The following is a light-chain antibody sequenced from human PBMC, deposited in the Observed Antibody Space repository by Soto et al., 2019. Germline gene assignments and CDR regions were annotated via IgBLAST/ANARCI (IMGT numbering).Light chain of an antibody. CDR3: AAWDASLNGVV. CDR2: SNN. CDR1: SSNIGSNT. V-gene: IGLV1-44*01. J-gene: IGLJ2*01. Sequence: QSVLTQPPSASGTPGQRVTISCSGSSSNIGSNTVNWYQQLPGTAPKLLIYSNNQRPSGVPDRFSGSKSGTSASLAISGRQSEAEADYYCAAWDASLNGVVFGGGTKLTVL.